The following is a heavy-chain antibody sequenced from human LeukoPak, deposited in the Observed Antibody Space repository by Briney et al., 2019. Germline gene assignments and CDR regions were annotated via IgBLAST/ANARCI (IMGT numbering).Heavy chain of an antibody. CDR1: GFTFSGSW. Sequence: GGSLRLSCAASGFTFSGSWMSWVRQAPGKGLEWVASINQDGGEKYSLDSVKGRFTISRDNTKSSLYLQMNSLRAKDTAMYYCARYRHLYYWGQGTLVTVSS. CDR3: ARYRHLYY. V-gene: IGHV3-7*01. CDR2: INQDGGEK. J-gene: IGHJ4*02. D-gene: IGHD3-16*01.